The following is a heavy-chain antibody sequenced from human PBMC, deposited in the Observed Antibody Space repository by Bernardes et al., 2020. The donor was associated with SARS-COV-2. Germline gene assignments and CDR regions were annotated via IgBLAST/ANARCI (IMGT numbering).Heavy chain of an antibody. Sequence: SETLSLTCTVSGGSISSISYYWGWLLQPPGKGLEWIGSIYYSGSTYYNPSLKSRVTISVDTSKNQFSLKLSSVTAADTAVYYCARIAAPGNNYYYYYMDVWGKGTTVTVSS. D-gene: IGHD6-13*01. J-gene: IGHJ6*03. V-gene: IGHV4-39*07. CDR3: ARIAAPGNNYYYYYMDV. CDR2: IYYSGST. CDR1: GGSISSISYY.